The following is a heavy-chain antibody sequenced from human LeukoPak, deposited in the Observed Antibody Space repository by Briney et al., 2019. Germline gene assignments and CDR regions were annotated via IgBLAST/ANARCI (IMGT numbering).Heavy chain of an antibody. V-gene: IGHV4-31*11. Sequence: PSETLSLTCGVSGGFISRSNWWSWVRQHPGKGLEWIGYIYYSGSTYYNPSLKSRVTISVDTSKNQFSLKLSSVTAADTAVYYCARGGYSYAKPFDYWGQGTLVTVSS. CDR1: GGFISRSNW. J-gene: IGHJ4*02. CDR2: IYYSGST. D-gene: IGHD5-18*01. CDR3: ARGGYSYAKPFDY.